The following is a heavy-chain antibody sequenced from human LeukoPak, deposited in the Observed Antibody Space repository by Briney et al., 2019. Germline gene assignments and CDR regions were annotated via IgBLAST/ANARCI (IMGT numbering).Heavy chain of an antibody. CDR3: AGDSSGYPLGY. CDR2: INHSGST. D-gene: IGHD3-22*01. Sequence: SETLSLTCTVSGGSISSYYWSWIRQPPGKGLEWIGEINHSGSTNYNPSLKSRVTISVDTSKNQFSLKLSSVTAADTAVYYCAGDSSGYPLGYWGQGTLVTVSS. CDR1: GGSISSYY. J-gene: IGHJ4*02. V-gene: IGHV4-34*01.